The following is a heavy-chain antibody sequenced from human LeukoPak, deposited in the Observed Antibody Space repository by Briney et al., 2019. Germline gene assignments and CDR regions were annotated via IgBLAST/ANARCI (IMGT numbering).Heavy chain of an antibody. J-gene: IGHJ4*02. CDR1: GFTFGDYA. Sequence: PGGSLRLSCTASGFTFGDYAMSWVRHAPGKGLEWVGFIRSKAYGGTTEYAASVKGRFTISRDDSKSIAYLQMNSLKTEDTAVYYCTRDPGYDSLTGYYRPFDYWGQGTLVTVSS. D-gene: IGHD3-9*01. CDR2: IRSKAYGGTT. CDR3: TRDPGYDSLTGYYRPFDY. V-gene: IGHV3-49*04.